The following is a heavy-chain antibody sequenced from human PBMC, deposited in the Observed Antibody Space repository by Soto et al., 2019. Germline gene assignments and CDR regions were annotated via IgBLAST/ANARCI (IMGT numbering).Heavy chain of an antibody. J-gene: IGHJ5*02. CDR3: AREHYYGSSGYVREGWFDP. CDR1: GGTFSSYA. D-gene: IGHD3-22*01. Sequence: QVQLVQSGAEVKKPGSSVKVSCKASGGTFSSYAISWVRQAPGQGLEWMGGIIPIFGTANYAQKFQGRVTITADESTSTAYMELSSLRSEDTAVYYCAREHYYGSSGYVREGWFDPWGQGTLVTVSS. CDR2: IIPIFGTA. V-gene: IGHV1-69*01.